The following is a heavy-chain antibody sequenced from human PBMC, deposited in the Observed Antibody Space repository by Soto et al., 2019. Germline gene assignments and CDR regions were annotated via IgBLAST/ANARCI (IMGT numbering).Heavy chain of an antibody. Sequence: SETLSLTCAVYGGSFSGYYCSWIRQPPGKGLEWIGEINHSGSTNYNPSLKSRVTISVDTSKNQSSLKLSSVTAADTAVYYCARVSIVVVVAAPANDAFDIWGQGTMVTVSS. J-gene: IGHJ3*02. CDR3: ARVSIVVVVAAPANDAFDI. CDR1: GGSFSGYY. CDR2: INHSGST. D-gene: IGHD2-15*01. V-gene: IGHV4-34*01.